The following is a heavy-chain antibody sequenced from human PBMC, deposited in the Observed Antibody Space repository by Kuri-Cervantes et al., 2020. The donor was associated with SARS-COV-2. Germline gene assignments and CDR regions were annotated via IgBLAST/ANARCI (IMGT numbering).Heavy chain of an antibody. CDR2: IYYSGST. J-gene: IGHJ4*02. D-gene: IGHD3-22*01. V-gene: IGHV4-59*01. Sequence: SETLSLTCTVSGGSISSYYWSWIRQPPGKGLEWIGYIYYSGSTNYNPSLKSRVTISVDTSKNQFSLKLSSVTAADTAVYCCARVSANYYDSSGYITTALSYFDYWGQGTLVTVSS. CDR1: GGSISSYY. CDR3: ARVSANYYDSSGYITTALSYFDY.